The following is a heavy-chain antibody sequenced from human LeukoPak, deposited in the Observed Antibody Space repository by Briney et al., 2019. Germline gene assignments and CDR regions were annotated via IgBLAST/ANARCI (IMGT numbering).Heavy chain of an antibody. D-gene: IGHD2-15*01. J-gene: IGHJ3*02. Sequence: ASVKVSCKVSGYTLTELSMHWVRQAPREGLEWMGGFDPEDGETIYAQKFQGRVTMTEDTSTDTAYMELSSLRSEDTAVYYCARFETCTGCPRAFDIWGQGTMVTVSS. V-gene: IGHV1-24*01. CDR3: ARFETCTGCPRAFDI. CDR1: GYTLTELS. CDR2: FDPEDGET.